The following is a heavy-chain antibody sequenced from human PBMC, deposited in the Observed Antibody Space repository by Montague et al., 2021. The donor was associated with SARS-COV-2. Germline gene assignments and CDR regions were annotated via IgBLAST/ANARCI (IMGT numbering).Heavy chain of an antibody. D-gene: IGHD3-10*01. CDR2: INHSSNT. CDR3: ASGIYPSGSDYNRYYYGLNI. Sequence: SETLSLTCAVYGGSLSGYYWSWIRQPPEKGLEWIGEINHSSNTTYNPSLKSPVTISIDTSKNQFSLKMTSVTAADTATYYCASGIYPSGSDYNRYYYGLNIWGPGTMVIVSS. V-gene: IGHV4-34*01. CDR1: GGSLSGYY. J-gene: IGHJ6*02.